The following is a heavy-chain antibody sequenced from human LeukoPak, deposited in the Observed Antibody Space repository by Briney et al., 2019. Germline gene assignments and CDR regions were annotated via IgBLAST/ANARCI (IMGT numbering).Heavy chain of an antibody. J-gene: IGHJ6*02. Sequence: GGSLRLSCAASGFTFSDYYMSWIRQAPRKGLEWVSYISSSGSTIYYADSVKGRFTISRDNAKNSLYLQMNSLRAEDTAVYYCARDDSSGYYLNYYYYGMDVWGQGTTVTVSS. D-gene: IGHD3-22*01. V-gene: IGHV3-11*01. CDR3: ARDDSSGYYLNYYYYGMDV. CDR2: ISSSGSTI. CDR1: GFTFSDYY.